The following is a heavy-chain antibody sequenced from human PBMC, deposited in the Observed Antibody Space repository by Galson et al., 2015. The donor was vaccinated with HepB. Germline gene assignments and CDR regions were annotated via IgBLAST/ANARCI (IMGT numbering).Heavy chain of an antibody. D-gene: IGHD2-21*01. CDR1: GFTFSSYG. CDR2: IRYDGSNK. V-gene: IGHV3-30*02. CDR3: VGGGGDLLWGYFDD. J-gene: IGHJ4*02. Sequence: SLRLSCAASGFTFSSYGMHWVRQAPGKGLEWVAFIRYDGSNKYYADSVKGRFTISRDNSKNTLYLQVNSLRPEDTAVYYCVGGGGDLLWGYFDDWGQGTLVTVSS.